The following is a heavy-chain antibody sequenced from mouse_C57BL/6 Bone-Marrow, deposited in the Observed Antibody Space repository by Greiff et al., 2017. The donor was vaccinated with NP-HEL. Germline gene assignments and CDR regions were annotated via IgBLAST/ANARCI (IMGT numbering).Heavy chain of an antibody. J-gene: IGHJ2*01. V-gene: IGHV1-50*01. CDR2: IDPSDSYT. CDR3: ARSFTTGEVDD. CDR1: GYTFTSYW. Sequence: QVQLQQPGAELVKPGASVKLSCKASGYTFTSYWMQWVKQRPGQGLEWIGEIDPSDSYTNYNQKFKGKATLTVDTSSSTAYMQLSSLASEDSAVYYCARSFTTGEVDDWGKGTTLTVSS. D-gene: IGHD1-1*01.